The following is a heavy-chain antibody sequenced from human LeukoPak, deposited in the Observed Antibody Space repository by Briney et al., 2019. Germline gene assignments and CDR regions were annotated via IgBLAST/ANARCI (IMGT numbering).Heavy chain of an antibody. J-gene: IGHJ4*01. CDR1: GGTFSSYA. CDR2: IIPIFGTA. Sequence: SVKVSCKASGGTFSSYAISWVRQAPGQGLEWMGGIIPIFGTANYAQKFQGRVTITADESTSTAYMELSSLRTEDTAMYYCARDLSGHWTYDYWGQGTLATVSS. D-gene: IGHD1-1*01. V-gene: IGHV1-69*01. CDR3: ARDLSGHWTYDY.